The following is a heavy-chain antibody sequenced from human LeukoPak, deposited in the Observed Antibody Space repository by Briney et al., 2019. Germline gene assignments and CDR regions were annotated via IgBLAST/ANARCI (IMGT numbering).Heavy chain of an antibody. CDR2: IISIFGTA. J-gene: IGHJ4*02. Sequence: GASVKLSCKASGCTFSSYAIIWVRQAPGQGLEWMGRIISIFGTANYAQKFQGRVTITTDESTRTPCLAVSSLRSEDNAVYYCARVLGNYVWGSYRYDYYFDYWGQGTLVTVSS. V-gene: IGHV1-69*05. CDR3: ARVLGNYVWGSYRYDYYFDY. CDR1: GCTFSSYA. D-gene: IGHD3-16*02.